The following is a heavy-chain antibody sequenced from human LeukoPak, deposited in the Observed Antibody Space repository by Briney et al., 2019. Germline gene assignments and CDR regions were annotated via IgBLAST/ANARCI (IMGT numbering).Heavy chain of an antibody. V-gene: IGHV3-21*01. J-gene: IGHJ4*02. CDR1: GFTFSSYS. D-gene: IGHD6-13*01. CDR2: ISSSSSYI. CDR3: ARGNLAAAGPVSNFDY. Sequence: GGSLRLSCAASGFTFSSYSMNWVRQAPGKGLEWVSSISSSSSYIYYADSVKRRFTLSRDNAKNSLYLQMNSLRAEDTAVYYCARGNLAAAGPVSNFDYWRQGTLVTVSS.